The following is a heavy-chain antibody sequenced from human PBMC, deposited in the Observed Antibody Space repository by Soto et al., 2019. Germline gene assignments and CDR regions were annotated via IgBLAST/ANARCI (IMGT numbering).Heavy chain of an antibody. J-gene: IGHJ4*02. V-gene: IGHV3-53*05. D-gene: IGHD2-15*01. CDR3: ARPPVIDIVVPPDY. Sequence: EVQLVQTGGGLTRPGGSLRLSCAVSGLLVSGNYMNWVRQAPGEGLEWVSLMSPAGTTYYAASVKGRFTISRDNSRNTLYLQMNSLRAEDTAVYYCARPPVIDIVVPPDYWGQGTLVTVSS. CDR1: GLLVSGNY. CDR2: MSPAGTT.